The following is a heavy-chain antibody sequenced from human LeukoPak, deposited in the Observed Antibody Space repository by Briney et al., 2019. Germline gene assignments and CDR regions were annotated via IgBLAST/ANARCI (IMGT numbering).Heavy chain of an antibody. CDR3: AKGGHYDSSGYYYFDY. D-gene: IGHD3-22*01. CDR1: GGSISSYY. V-gene: IGHV3-23*01. Sequence: ETLSLTCTVSGGSISSYYWSWIRQPPGKGLEWVSAISGSGGSTYYADSVKGRFTISRDNSKNTLYLQMNSLRAEDTAVYYCAKGGHYDSSGYYYFDYWGQGTLVTVSS. J-gene: IGHJ4*02. CDR2: ISGSGGST.